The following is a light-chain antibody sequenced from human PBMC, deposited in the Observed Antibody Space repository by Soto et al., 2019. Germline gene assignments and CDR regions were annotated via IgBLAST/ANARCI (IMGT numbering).Light chain of an antibody. CDR3: GAWEASLNGYV. CDR2: DNK. V-gene: IGLV1-44*01. Sequence: QSVLTQPPSASGTPGQRVTISCSGGSSNIGTNPVAWYQQLPGMAPKLLIYDNKKRPSGVPDRFSGSRSGTSASLAISGLQSEDEADYFSGAWEASLNGYVFGSGTKVTVL. CDR1: SSNIGTNP. J-gene: IGLJ1*01.